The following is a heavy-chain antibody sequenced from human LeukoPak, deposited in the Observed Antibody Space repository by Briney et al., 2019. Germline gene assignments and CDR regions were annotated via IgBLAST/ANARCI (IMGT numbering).Heavy chain of an antibody. V-gene: IGHV4-34*12. CDR2: IIHSGTT. Sequence: SETLSLTCAVHGGSFSGYYWSWIRQPPGKGLEWVGEIIHSGTTNYNTSLKSRVTASTDTTKQQSYLKLSSVTAADTAMYYCACTREYSYDVWNYYFDYWDQGTLVTVSS. D-gene: IGHD5-18*01. CDR3: ACTREYSYDVWNYYFDY. CDR1: GGSFSGYY. J-gene: IGHJ4*02.